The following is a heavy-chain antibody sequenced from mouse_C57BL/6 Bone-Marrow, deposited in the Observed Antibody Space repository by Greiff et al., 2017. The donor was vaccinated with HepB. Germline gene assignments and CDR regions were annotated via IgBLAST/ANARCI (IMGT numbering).Heavy chain of an antibody. D-gene: IGHD2-5*01. Sequence: VQLQQSGPELVKPGASVKISCKASGYAFSSSWMNWVKQRPGKGLEWIGEIYPRSGNTYYNEKFKGKATLTADKSSSTAYMELRSLTSEDSAVYFCAVYYSNYYYAMDYWGQGTSVTVSS. CDR3: AVYYSNYYYAMDY. V-gene: IGHV1-82*01. J-gene: IGHJ4*01. CDR1: GYAFSSSW. CDR2: IYPRSGNT.